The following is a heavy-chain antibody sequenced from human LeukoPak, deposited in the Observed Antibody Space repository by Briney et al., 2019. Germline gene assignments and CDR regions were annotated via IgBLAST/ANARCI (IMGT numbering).Heavy chain of an antibody. J-gene: IGHJ4*02. D-gene: IGHD5-24*01. CDR3: ARQAKMATMTGPFDY. V-gene: IGHV5-51*01. CDR1: GYSFTSYW. Sequence: GESLKISCKGSGYSFTSYWIGWVRHMPGKGLEGMGIIYPGDSDTRYSPSFQGQVTISADKSISTAYLQWSSLKASDTAMYYCARQAKMATMTGPFDYWGQGTLVTVSS. CDR2: IYPGDSDT.